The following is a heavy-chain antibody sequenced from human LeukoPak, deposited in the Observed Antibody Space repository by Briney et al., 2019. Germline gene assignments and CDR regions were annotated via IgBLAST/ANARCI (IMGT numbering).Heavy chain of an antibody. CDR2: ISSSGRSI. Sequence: GGSLRLSCAASGFTFSSYSMNWVRQAPGKGRERVSYISSSGRSILYADSVKGRFTVSSDNAKNSLYLQMNNLRVEDTAVYYCAREIPSGSYAPDYWGQGTLVTVSS. CDR1: GFTFSSYS. CDR3: AREIPSGSYAPDY. D-gene: IGHD3-10*01. V-gene: IGHV3-21*05. J-gene: IGHJ4*02.